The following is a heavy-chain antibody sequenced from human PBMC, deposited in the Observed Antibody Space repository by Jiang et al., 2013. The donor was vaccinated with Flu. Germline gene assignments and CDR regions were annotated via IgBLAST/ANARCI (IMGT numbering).Heavy chain of an antibody. Sequence: SGAEVKKPGASVKVXCKASGYTFTSYDINWVRQATGQGLEWMGWMNPNSGNTGYAQKFQGRVTMTRNTSISTAYMELSSLRSEDTAVYYCARAGKYYYDSSGYSPGFDYWGQGTLVTVSS. V-gene: IGHV1-8*01. D-gene: IGHD3-22*01. CDR1: GYTFTSYD. CDR2: MNPNSGNT. J-gene: IGHJ4*02. CDR3: ARAGKYYYDSSGYSPGFDY.